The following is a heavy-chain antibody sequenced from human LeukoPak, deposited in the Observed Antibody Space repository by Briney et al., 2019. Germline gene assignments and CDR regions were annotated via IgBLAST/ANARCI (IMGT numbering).Heavy chain of an antibody. CDR2: IWYDGSNK. CDR3: ARDWGWPKAAFDI. V-gene: IGHV3-33*01. CDR1: GFTFSRYA. J-gene: IGHJ3*02. Sequence: PGRSLRLSCAASGFTFSRYAIHWVRQAPGRGLEWVAIIWYDGSNKYYADSVKDRFTISRDNSKNTVYLQMNSLRVEDTAVYYCARDWGWPKAAFDIWGQGTMVTVSS. D-gene: IGHD3-16*01.